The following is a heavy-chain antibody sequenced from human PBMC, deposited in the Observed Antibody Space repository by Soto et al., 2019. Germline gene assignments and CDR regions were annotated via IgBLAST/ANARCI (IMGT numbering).Heavy chain of an antibody. J-gene: IGHJ4*02. D-gene: IGHD3-22*01. CDR2: IIPIFGTA. CDR1: GGSFNRHT. V-gene: IGHV1-69*01. CDR3: ARGWGYDSTDYYYAY. Sequence: QVQLVQSGAEVRKPGSSVRVSCKASGGSFNRHTISWVRQAPGQGLEGMGGIIPIFGTANHAQKFQGRVTIIADESTSTVYMELSSLRSDETAIYYCARGWGYDSTDYYYAYWGQGTLVIVSS.